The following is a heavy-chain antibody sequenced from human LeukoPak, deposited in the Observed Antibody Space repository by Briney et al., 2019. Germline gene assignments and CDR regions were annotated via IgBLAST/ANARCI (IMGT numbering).Heavy chain of an antibody. CDR3: ASQERFNFDY. CDR2: IYYSGST. Sequence: SETLSLTCTVSGGSISSYYWGWIRQPPGKGLEWIGSIYYSGSTYYSPSLKSRVTISVDTSKNQFSLKLSSVTAADTAVYYCASQERFNFDYWGQGTLVTVSS. V-gene: IGHV4-39*01. CDR1: GGSISSYY. D-gene: IGHD1-1*01. J-gene: IGHJ4*02.